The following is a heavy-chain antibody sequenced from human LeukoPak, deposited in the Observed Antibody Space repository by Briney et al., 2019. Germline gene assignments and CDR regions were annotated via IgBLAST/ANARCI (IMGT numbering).Heavy chain of an antibody. J-gene: IGHJ4*02. CDR3: AKEMAGSYYLSDY. Sequence: KPGGSLRLSCAASGFTFSSYAMSWVRQTPGKGLEWVSGISDSGGNTYYADSVKGRFTISRDNSKNTLSLQMNSLRAEDTAVYYCAKEMAGSYYLSDYWGQGTLVTVSS. V-gene: IGHV3-23*01. D-gene: IGHD3-10*01. CDR1: GFTFSSYA. CDR2: ISDSGGNT.